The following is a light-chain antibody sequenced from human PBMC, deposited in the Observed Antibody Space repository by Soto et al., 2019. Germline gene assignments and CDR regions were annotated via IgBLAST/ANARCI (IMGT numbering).Light chain of an antibody. CDR1: SSDVVSYNY. CDR2: EVS. Sequence: LAHPASCCVSPGHSFTMSCTGTSSDVVSYNYVSWFQQHPDEAPKLIIYEVSQRPSGVPDRFSGSKSGNTASLTVSGLHAADEADYSCSSYAGSKNFYVLGNGTKVTVL. V-gene: IGLV2-8*01. CDR3: SSYAGSKNFYV. J-gene: IGLJ1*01.